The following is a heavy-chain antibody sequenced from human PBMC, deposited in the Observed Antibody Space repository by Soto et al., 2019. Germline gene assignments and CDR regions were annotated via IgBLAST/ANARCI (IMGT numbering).Heavy chain of an antibody. CDR2: TVPIIVST. Sequence: QVQLVQSGAEVKMPGSSVKVSCKASGGALSSYAISWVRQAPGQGLEWVGGTVPIIVSTYYAQKFQGRVTLTADEATGTVYMELSSLRSEDTAVYYCARDRSGITGKSRNIYAMDVWGQGTTVTVS. J-gene: IGHJ6*02. CDR1: GGALSSYA. D-gene: IGHD3-10*01. V-gene: IGHV1-69*01. CDR3: ARDRSGITGKSRNIYAMDV.